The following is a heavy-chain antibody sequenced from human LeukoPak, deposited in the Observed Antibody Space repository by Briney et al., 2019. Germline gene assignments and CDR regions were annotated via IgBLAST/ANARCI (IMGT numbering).Heavy chain of an antibody. Sequence: GGSLRLSCAASGFTFSSYSMNWVRQAPGKGLEWVSSISSSSSYIYYADSVKGRFTISRDNAKNSLYLQMNSLRAEDTAVYYCARRGAGSSSWYSDAFDIWGQGTMVTVSS. CDR3: ARRGAGSSSWYSDAFDI. V-gene: IGHV3-21*01. CDR1: GFTFSSYS. D-gene: IGHD6-13*01. CDR2: ISSSSSYI. J-gene: IGHJ3*02.